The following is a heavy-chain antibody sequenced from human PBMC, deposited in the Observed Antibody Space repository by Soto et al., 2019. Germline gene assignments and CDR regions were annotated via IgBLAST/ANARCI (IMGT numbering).Heavy chain of an antibody. V-gene: IGHV4-39*01. J-gene: IGHJ5*02. CDR2: IYYSGST. Sequence: QLQLQESGPGLVKPSETLSLTCTVSGGSISSSSYYWGWIRQPPGKGLEWIGSIYYSGSTYYNPSLKSRVTISVDTSKNQFSLKLSSVTAADTAVYYCARRGHCSSTSCYASFHFRHNWFDPWGQGTLVTVSS. CDR1: GGSISSSSYY. CDR3: ARRGHCSSTSCYASFHFRHNWFDP. D-gene: IGHD2-2*01.